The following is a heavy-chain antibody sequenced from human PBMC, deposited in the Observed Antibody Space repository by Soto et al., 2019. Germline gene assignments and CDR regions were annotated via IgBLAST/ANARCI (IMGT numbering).Heavy chain of an antibody. CDR2: ISWNSGSI. V-gene: IGHV3-9*01. J-gene: IGHJ6*02. CDR3: AKAAAAPLRYFDWLTYYYYGMDV. CDR1: GFTFDDYA. D-gene: IGHD3-9*01. Sequence: DVQLVESGGGLVQPGRSLRLSCAASGFTFDDYAMHWVRQAPGKGLEWVSGISWNSGSIGYADSVKGRFTISRDNAKNSLYLQMNSLRAEDTALYYCAKAAAAPLRYFDWLTYYYYGMDVWGQGTTVTVSS.